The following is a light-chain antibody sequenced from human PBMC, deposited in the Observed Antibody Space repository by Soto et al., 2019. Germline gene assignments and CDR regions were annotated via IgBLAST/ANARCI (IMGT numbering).Light chain of an antibody. V-gene: IGLV2-18*02. CDR3: SSYTSSSTYV. Sequence: QSALTQPPSVSGSPGQSVAISCTGTSSDVGNSNGVSWYQQPPGTAPNLMIYDVSNRPSGVPDRFSGSKSGNTASLTISVLQAEDEADYYCSSYTSSSTYVFGTGTQLTVL. CDR1: SSDVGNSNG. J-gene: IGLJ6*01. CDR2: DVS.